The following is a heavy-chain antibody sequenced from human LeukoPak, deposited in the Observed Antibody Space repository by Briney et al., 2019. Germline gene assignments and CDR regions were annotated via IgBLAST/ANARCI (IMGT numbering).Heavy chain of an antibody. D-gene: IGHD3-3*01. J-gene: IGHJ5*02. V-gene: IGHV3-23*01. CDR2: ISGSGGST. CDR3: AKSITIFTWFDP. Sequence: GGSLRLSCAASGFTFSSYAMSWVRQAPGKGLEWVSGISGSGGSTYYADSAKGRFTISRDNSKNTLYLQMNSLRAEDTAVYYCAKSITIFTWFDPWGQGTLVTVSS. CDR1: GFTFSSYA.